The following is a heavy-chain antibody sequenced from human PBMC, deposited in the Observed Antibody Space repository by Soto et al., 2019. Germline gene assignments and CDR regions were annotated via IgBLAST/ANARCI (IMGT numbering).Heavy chain of an antibody. CDR2: ISGSGGRT. CDR3: AKDALSAAATPYFFDY. D-gene: IGHD2-15*01. Sequence: EVQLLESGGGWEQPGGSLRLSCAASGFSFSNYAMSWVRQAPGKGLEWVSVISGSGGRTDFADAVKGRFTISRDNSKNTLYLRMKSLRAEDTVVYYCAKDALSAAATPYFFDYWGQGTLVTVSS. CDR1: GFSFSNYA. V-gene: IGHV3-23*01. J-gene: IGHJ4*02.